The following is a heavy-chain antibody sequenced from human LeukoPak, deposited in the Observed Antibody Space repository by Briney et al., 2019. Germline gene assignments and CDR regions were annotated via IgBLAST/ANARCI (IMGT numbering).Heavy chain of an antibody. D-gene: IGHD6-13*01. CDR1: GFTFSSYA. CDR3: AESGSTSWYLDY. Sequence: GGSLRLCCAASGFTFSSYAMSWVRQAPGKGLEWVSAISGSGDNNDNTYYADSVKGQFTISRDNSKNTLYLQMSSLRAEDAAVYYCAESGSTSWYLDYWGQGTLVTVSS. V-gene: IGHV3-23*01. CDR2: ISGSGDNNDNT. J-gene: IGHJ4*02.